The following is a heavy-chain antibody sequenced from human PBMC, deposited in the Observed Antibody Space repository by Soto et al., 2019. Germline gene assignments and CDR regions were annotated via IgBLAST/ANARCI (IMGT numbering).Heavy chain of an antibody. J-gene: IGHJ6*02. CDR2: IRQDGSEK. V-gene: IGHV3-7*01. CDR3: ARFYYDSSGYLPSPYYYYYGMDV. CDR1: GFTFGSYA. D-gene: IGHD3-22*01. Sequence: GGSQRLSCLPSGFTFGSYAMTSVRQTQGKGLKCVSAIRQDGSEKYYVDSVKGRFTISRDNAKNSLYLQMNSLRAEDTAVYYCARFYYDSSGYLPSPYYYYYGMDVWGQGTTVTVSS.